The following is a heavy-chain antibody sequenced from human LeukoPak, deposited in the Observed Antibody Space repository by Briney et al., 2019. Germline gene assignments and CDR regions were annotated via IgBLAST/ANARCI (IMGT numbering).Heavy chain of an antibody. V-gene: IGHV4-34*01. D-gene: IGHD2-2*01. CDR1: GGSFSGYY. CDR3: AREGGVPAAIFDY. Sequence: PSETLSLTCAVYGGSFSGYYWTWIRQPPGKGLEWIGEIKHSGSTNYNPSLKSRVTISVDTSKNQFSLKLSSVTAADTAVYYCAREGGVPAAIFDYWGQGTLVTVSS. J-gene: IGHJ4*02. CDR2: IKHSGST.